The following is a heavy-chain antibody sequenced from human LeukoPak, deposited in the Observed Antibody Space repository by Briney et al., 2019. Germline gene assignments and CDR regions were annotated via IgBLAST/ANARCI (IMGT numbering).Heavy chain of an antibody. CDR2: IKSKTDGGTT. J-gene: IGHJ4*02. CDR3: TEGLLFSHFDY. D-gene: IGHD3-3*01. V-gene: IGHV3-15*01. CDR1: GFTFRRYD. Sequence: GGSLRLSCASSGFTFRRYDMNWVRQAPGKGLEWVGRIKSKTDGGTTDYAAPVKGRFTISRDDSKNTLYLQLNSLKTEDTAVYYCTEGLLFSHFDYWGQGTLVTVSS.